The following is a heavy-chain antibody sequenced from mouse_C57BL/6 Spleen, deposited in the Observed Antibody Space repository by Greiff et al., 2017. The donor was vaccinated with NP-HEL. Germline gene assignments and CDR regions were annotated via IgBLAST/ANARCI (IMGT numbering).Heavy chain of an antibody. CDR1: GFTFSSYA. CDR2: ISSGGDYI. D-gene: IGHD2-3*01. CDR3: TRASYDGYGPPWFAY. J-gene: IGHJ3*01. V-gene: IGHV5-9-1*02. Sequence: EVKLVESGEGLVKPGGSLKLSCAASGFTFSSYAMSWVRQTPEKRLEWVAYISSGGDYIYYADTVKGRFTISRDNARNTLYLQMSSLKSEDTAMYYCTRASYDGYGPPWFAYWGQGTLVTVSA.